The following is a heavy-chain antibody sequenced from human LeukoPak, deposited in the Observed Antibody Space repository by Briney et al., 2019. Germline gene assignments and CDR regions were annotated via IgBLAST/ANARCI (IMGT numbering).Heavy chain of an antibody. J-gene: IGHJ3*02. CDR3: AKDQEVHAFDI. CDR2: ISSSSSYI. CDR1: GFTFSSYS. Sequence: GGSLRLSCAASGFTFSSYSMNWVRQAPGKGLEWVSSISSSSSYIYYADSVKGRFTISRDNAKNSLYLQMNSLRAEDTAVYYCAKDQEVHAFDIWGQGTMVTVSS. V-gene: IGHV3-21*04.